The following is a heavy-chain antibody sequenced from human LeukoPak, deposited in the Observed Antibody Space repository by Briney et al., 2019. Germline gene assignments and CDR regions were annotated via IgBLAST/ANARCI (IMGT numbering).Heavy chain of an antibody. Sequence: PSETLSLTCTVSGGSISSSSYYWGWIRQPPGKGLEWIGSIYYSGSTYYNPSLKSRVTISVDTSKNQFSLKLSSVTAADTAAYYCARDWEQYYYYYGMDVWGQGTTVTVSS. V-gene: IGHV4-39*07. CDR2: IYYSGST. J-gene: IGHJ6*02. D-gene: IGHD1/OR15-1a*01. CDR3: ARDWEQYYYYYGMDV. CDR1: GGSISSSSYY.